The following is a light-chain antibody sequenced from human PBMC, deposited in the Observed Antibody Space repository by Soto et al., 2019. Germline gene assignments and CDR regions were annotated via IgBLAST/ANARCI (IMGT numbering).Light chain of an antibody. CDR1: QSISSY. J-gene: IGKJ4*01. V-gene: IGKV1-39*01. Sequence: NRVTKSPASVSASIGDRVTITCRASQSISSYLNWYQQKPGKAPNLLIYAASTLQSGVPSRFSGSGSGTDFTLTISSLQPEDFATYFCQHGYSTPLTFGGGTKVDIK. CDR2: AAS. CDR3: QHGYSTPLT.